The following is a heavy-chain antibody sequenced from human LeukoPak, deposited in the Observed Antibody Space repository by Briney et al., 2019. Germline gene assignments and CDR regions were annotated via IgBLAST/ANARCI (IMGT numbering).Heavy chain of an antibody. V-gene: IGHV3-30*02. CDR1: GFTFSSYG. J-gene: IGHJ4*02. CDR2: IRYDGSNK. D-gene: IGHD5-12*01. CDR3: ARTKIVATIFPSDY. Sequence: GGSLRLSCAASGFTFSSYGMHWVRQAPGKGLEWVAFIRYDGSNKYYADSVKGRFTISRDNSKNTLYLQMNSLRAEDTAVYYCARTKIVATIFPSDYWGQGTLVTVSS.